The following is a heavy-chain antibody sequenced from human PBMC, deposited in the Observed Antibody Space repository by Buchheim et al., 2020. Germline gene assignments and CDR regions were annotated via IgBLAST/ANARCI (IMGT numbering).Heavy chain of an antibody. CDR2: ISYDGSNK. V-gene: IGHV3-30*04. D-gene: IGHD3-22*01. CDR1: GFTFSSYA. J-gene: IGHJ4*02. Sequence: QVQLVESGGGVVQPGRSLRLSCAASGFTFSSYAMHWVRQAPGKGLEWVAVISYDGSNKYYADSVKGRFTISRDNSKNTLYLQMNSLRVEDTAVYYCARDGDYYDSSGYYDYWGQGTL. CDR3: ARDGDYYDSSGYYDY.